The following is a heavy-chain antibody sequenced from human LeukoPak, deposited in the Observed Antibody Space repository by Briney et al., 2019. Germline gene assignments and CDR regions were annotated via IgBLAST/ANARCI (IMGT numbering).Heavy chain of an antibody. V-gene: IGHV4-59*01. CDR2: IYYSGST. Sequence: PSETLSLTCTVSGGSISSYYWSWIRQPPGKGLEWIGYIYYSGSTNYNPSLKSRVTISVDTSKNQFSLNLSSVTAADTAVYYCARVSWVYYMDVWGKGTTVTISS. CDR1: GGSISSYY. J-gene: IGHJ6*03. D-gene: IGHD3-16*01. CDR3: ARVSWVYYMDV.